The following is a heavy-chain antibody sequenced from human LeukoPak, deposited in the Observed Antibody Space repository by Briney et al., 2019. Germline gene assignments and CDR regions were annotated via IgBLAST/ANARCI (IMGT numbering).Heavy chain of an antibody. D-gene: IGHD2-15*01. V-gene: IGHV1-69*13. CDR3: ARGYVVVVAAKDYYYGMDV. CDR2: IIPIFGTA. J-gene: IGHJ6*02. CDR1: GGTFSSYA. Sequence: SVKASCKASGGTFSSYAISWVRQAPGQGLEWTGGIIPIFGTASYAQKFQGRVTITADESTSTAYMELSSLRPEDTAVYYCARGYVVVVAAKDYYYGMDVWGQGTTVTVSS.